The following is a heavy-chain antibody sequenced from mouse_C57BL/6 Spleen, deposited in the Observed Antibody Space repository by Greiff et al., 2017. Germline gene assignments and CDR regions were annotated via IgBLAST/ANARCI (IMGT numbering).Heavy chain of an antibody. V-gene: IGHV1-39*01. CDR1: GYSFTDYN. J-gene: IGHJ1*03. CDR3: ARQAGSSFWYFDV. Sequence: LQESGPELVKPGASVKISCKASGYSFTDYNMNWEKQSNGKSLEWIGVINPNYGTTSYNQKFKGKATLTVDQSSSTAYMQLNSLTSEDSAVYYCARQAGSSFWYFDVWGTGTTVTVSS. D-gene: IGHD1-1*01. CDR2: INPNYGTT.